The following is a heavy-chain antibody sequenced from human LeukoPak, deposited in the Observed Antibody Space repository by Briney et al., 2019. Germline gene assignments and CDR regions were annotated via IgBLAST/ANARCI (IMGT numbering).Heavy chain of an antibody. Sequence: PGGSLRLSCAASGFTFSSHAMHWVRQAPGKGLEWVAVISYDGSNKYYADSVKGRFTISRDNSKNTLYLQINSLRAEDTAVYYCARAPRPYDILTGYHDYWGQGTLVTVSS. CDR3: ARAPRPYDILTGYHDY. CDR2: ISYDGSNK. V-gene: IGHV3-30-3*01. J-gene: IGHJ4*02. D-gene: IGHD3-9*01. CDR1: GFTFSSHA.